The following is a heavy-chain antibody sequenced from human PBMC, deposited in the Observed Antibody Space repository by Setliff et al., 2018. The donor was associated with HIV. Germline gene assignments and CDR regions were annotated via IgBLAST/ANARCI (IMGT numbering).Heavy chain of an antibody. CDR2: INPSGGST. Sequence: ASVKVSCKASGYTFTSYYMHWVRQAPGQGLEWMGIINPSGGSTSYAQKFQGRVTMTRDTSTSTVYMELSSLRSEDTAVYYCARDRQDIVVVPAARRPDAFDIWGQGTVVTVSS. V-gene: IGHV1-46*01. J-gene: IGHJ3*02. CDR1: GYTFTSYY. D-gene: IGHD2-2*01. CDR3: ARDRQDIVVVPAARRPDAFDI.